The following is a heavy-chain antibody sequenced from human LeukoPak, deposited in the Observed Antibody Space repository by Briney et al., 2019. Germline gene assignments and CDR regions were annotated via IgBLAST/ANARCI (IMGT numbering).Heavy chain of an antibody. CDR1: GFSLYTSGVA. CDR3: AHTLGYCNSTHCYVPGWFDP. J-gene: IGHJ5*02. Sequence: SGPTLVNPTQTLTLTCTFSGFSLYTSGVAVGWIRQPPGKALEWLAIIYWDDDKRYCPSLKSRLTITKDTSKNQVVLTMTNMDPVDTGTYYCAHTLGYCNSTHCYVPGWFDPWGQGTLVTVSS. D-gene: IGHD2-2*01. CDR2: IYWDDDK. V-gene: IGHV2-5*02.